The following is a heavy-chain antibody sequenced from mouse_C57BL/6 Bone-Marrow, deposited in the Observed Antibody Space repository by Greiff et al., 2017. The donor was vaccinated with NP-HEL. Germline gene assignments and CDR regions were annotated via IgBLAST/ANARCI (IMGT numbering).Heavy chain of an antibody. Sequence: EVKLMESGGGLVKPGGSLKLSCAASGFTFSDYGMHWVRQAPEKGLEWVAYISSGSSTIYYADTVKGRFTISRDNAKNTLFLQMTSLRSEDTAMYYCARLPTTVVADYAMDYWGQGTSVTVSS. J-gene: IGHJ4*01. CDR3: ARLPTTVVADYAMDY. V-gene: IGHV5-17*01. CDR2: ISSGSSTI. D-gene: IGHD1-1*01. CDR1: GFTFSDYG.